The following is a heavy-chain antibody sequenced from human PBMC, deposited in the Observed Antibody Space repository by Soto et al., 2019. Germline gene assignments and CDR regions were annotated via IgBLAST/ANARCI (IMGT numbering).Heavy chain of an antibody. J-gene: IGHJ6*02. V-gene: IGHV1-69*05. Sequence: SVKVSCKASGGTFSSYAISWVRQAPGQGLEWMGGIIPIFGTANYAQKLQGRVTMTTDTSTSTAYMELRSLRSDDTAVYYCASPDPDTAMVTAFLRYYYYGMDVWGQGTTVTVSS. D-gene: IGHD5-18*01. CDR1: GGTFSSYA. CDR3: ASPDPDTAMVTAFLRYYYYGMDV. CDR2: IIPIFGTA.